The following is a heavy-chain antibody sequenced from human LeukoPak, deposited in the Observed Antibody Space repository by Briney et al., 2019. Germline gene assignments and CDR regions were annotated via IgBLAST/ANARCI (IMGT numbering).Heavy chain of an antibody. V-gene: IGHV3-11*04. Sequence: PGGSLRLSCTASGFTLSAYYMTWIRQAPGKGPEWVSSSSGRGNSRYYADSVKGRFTISRDNAKNSLFLQMDSLRAEDTAVYYCARFSDDYSQGYYSFYHMDVWGKGTTVTVSS. CDR2: SSGRGNSR. CDR1: GFTLSAYY. CDR3: ARFSDDYSQGYYSFYHMDV. D-gene: IGHD4-11*01. J-gene: IGHJ6*03.